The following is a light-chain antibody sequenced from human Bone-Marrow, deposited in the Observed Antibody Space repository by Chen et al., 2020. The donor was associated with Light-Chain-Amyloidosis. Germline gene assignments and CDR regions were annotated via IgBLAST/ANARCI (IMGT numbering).Light chain of an antibody. CDR2: AAS. CDR3: LQDYSYPRT. Sequence: DIQMTQSPFSLSASVGDRVTITCRASQAISYSLVWYQHKPGTAPKLLLYAASRLENGVPSRFSGSGSGSDYTLTISSLQPEDFATYYCLQDYSYPRTFGPGTKVDFK. V-gene: IGKV1-NL1*01. J-gene: IGKJ3*01. CDR1: QAISYS.